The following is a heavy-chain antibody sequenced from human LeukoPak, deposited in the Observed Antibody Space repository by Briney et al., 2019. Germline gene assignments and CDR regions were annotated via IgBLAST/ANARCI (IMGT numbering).Heavy chain of an antibody. Sequence: PSETLSLTCTVSGGSISSYYWSWIRQPPGKGLEWIGYIYYSGSTNYNPSLKSRVTISVDTSKNQFSLKLSSVTAADTAVYYCARDSRSGGGDPWRGQGTLVTVSS. J-gene: IGHJ4*02. CDR3: ARDSRSGGGDPW. CDR1: GGSISSYY. V-gene: IGHV4-59*12. CDR2: IYYSGST. D-gene: IGHD2-21*02.